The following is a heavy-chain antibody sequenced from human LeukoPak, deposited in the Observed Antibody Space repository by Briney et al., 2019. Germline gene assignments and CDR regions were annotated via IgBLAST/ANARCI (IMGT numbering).Heavy chain of an antibody. D-gene: IGHD6-19*01. CDR3: AGGSGWYACFDY. V-gene: IGHV3-48*03. CDR2: ISSSGSTI. J-gene: IGHJ4*02. Sequence: GGSLRLSCAASGFTLSTYEMNWVRRAPGKGLEGVSYISSSGSTIYYADSVKGRLTFSRDNAKNSLHLQMNSLRAEDTGVYYCAGGSGWYACFDYWGQGTLVTVSS. CDR1: GFTLSTYE.